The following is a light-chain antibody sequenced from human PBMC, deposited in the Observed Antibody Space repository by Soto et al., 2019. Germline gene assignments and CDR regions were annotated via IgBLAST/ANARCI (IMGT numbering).Light chain of an antibody. CDR3: QQYGGSPPIT. V-gene: IGKV3-20*01. J-gene: IGKJ5*01. Sequence: RXSQGIKDYLAWFQQKPGQAPRLLIYGASTRATAIPARFSGSGSGTEFTLSVSRLEPEDFAVYYCQQYGGSPPITFGQGTRLEIK. CDR2: GAS. CDR1: QGIKDY.